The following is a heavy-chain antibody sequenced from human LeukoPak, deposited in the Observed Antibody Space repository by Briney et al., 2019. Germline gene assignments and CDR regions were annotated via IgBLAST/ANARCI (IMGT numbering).Heavy chain of an antibody. Sequence: ASVKVSCKASGYTFTGYYMHWVRQAPGQGLEWMGWINPNSGGTNYAQKFQGRATMTRDTSISTAYMELSRLRSDDTAVYYCAREGGVRLRFLEWSWFDPWGQGTLVTVSS. CDR3: AREGGVRLRFLEWSWFDP. V-gene: IGHV1-2*02. J-gene: IGHJ5*02. CDR1: GYTFTGYY. CDR2: INPNSGGT. D-gene: IGHD3-3*01.